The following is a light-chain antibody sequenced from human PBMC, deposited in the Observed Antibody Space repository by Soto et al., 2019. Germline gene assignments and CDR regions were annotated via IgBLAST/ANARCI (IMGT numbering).Light chain of an antibody. J-gene: IGLJ1*01. CDR3: RSYTSSSTL. CDR1: SSDVGGYNY. V-gene: IGLV2-14*01. CDR2: DVS. Sequence: QSVLTQPASVSGSPGQSITISCTGTSSDVGGYNYVSWYQQHPGKAPKLMIYDVSNRPSGDSNRFSGSKSGNTASLTVSGLQAEDEADYYCRSYTSSSTLFGTGTKVTVL.